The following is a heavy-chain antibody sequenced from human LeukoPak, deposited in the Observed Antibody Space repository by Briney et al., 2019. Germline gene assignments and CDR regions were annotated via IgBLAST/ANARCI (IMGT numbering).Heavy chain of an antibody. CDR1: GFTFSGYS. D-gene: IGHD1-7*01. V-gene: IGHV3-48*04. Sequence: GGSLRLSCAASGFTFSGYSMSWVRQAPGKGLEWVSYIRSSSTTIYYADSVKGRFTISRDNAKNSLYLQMNSLRAEDTAVYYCARAGTTPYYYYYMDVWGKGTTVTVSS. CDR3: ARAGTTPYYYYYMDV. CDR2: IRSSSTTI. J-gene: IGHJ6*03.